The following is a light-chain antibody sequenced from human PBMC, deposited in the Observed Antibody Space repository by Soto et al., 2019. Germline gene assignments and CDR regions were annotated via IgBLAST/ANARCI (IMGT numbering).Light chain of an antibody. CDR3: CSNAASSTYV. V-gene: IGLV2-14*03. CDR2: DVA. CDR1: SSDVGGSNF. J-gene: IGLJ1*01. Sequence: QSVLTQPASVSDSPGQSITISCTGTSSDVGGSNFVSWYQQHPGKPPKLIIYDVANRPSGVSNRFSGSKSGSTASLIISRLQTEDEADYYCCSNAASSTYVFGSGTKVTVL.